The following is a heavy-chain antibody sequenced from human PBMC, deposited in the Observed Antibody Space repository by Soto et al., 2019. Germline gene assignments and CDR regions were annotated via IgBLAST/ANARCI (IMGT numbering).Heavy chain of an antibody. D-gene: IGHD6-13*01. Sequence: QVQLVQSGAEVKKPGASVTVSCRASGYTFTSYYVHWVRQAPGQGLEWMGVINPSGGTTSYPQNAHGRVTMTRDATTSTVHMELSSLKSEDTAVYFCATPMRRAAPGLYYYYYGMDVWGQGTTVTVSS. CDR1: GYTFTSYY. CDR3: ATPMRRAAPGLYYYYYGMDV. V-gene: IGHV1-46*01. J-gene: IGHJ6*02. CDR2: INPSGGTT.